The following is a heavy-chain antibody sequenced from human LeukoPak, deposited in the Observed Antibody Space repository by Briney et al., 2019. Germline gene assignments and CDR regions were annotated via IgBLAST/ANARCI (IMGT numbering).Heavy chain of an antibody. CDR3: ARSFDCSSTSCFPDY. CDR1: GYTFTGYY. J-gene: IGHJ4*02. V-gene: IGHV1-2*02. Sequence: ASVKVSCKASGYTFTGYYTHWVRQAPGQGLEWMGWINPNSGGTNYAQKFQGRVTMTRDTSISTAYMELSRLRSDDTAVYYCARSFDCSSTSCFPDYWGQGTLVTVSS. CDR2: INPNSGGT. D-gene: IGHD2-2*01.